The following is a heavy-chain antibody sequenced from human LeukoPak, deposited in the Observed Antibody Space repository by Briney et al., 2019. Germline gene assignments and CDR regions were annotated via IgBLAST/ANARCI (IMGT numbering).Heavy chain of an antibody. CDR1: GFTFSSYA. J-gene: IGHJ5*02. CDR2: ISGSGGNT. CDR3: AKEKVLATVGTVGFDP. V-gene: IGHV3-23*01. D-gene: IGHD6-13*01. Sequence: PGGSLRLSCAASGFTFSSYAMSWVRQAPGKGLEWVSAISGSGGNTYYADSVKGRFTISRDNSKNTLYLQINSLRAEDTAVYYCAKEKVLATVGTVGFDPWGQGTLVTVSS.